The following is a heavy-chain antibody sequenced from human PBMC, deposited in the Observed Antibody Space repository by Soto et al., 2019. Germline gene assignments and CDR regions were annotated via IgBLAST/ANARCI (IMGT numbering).Heavy chain of an antibody. D-gene: IGHD7-27*01. Sequence: GESLKTSCNCSGYSFTSYWIGWVRQMPGKGQEWMGIIYPGDSDTRYSPPFPGQVTISADKAINTAYLHGSSLTAPATAMYYCARRTLTGLDAFDIWGQGTMVTVSS. V-gene: IGHV5-51*01. CDR3: ARRTLTGLDAFDI. CDR1: GYSFTSYW. J-gene: IGHJ3*02. CDR2: IYPGDSDT.